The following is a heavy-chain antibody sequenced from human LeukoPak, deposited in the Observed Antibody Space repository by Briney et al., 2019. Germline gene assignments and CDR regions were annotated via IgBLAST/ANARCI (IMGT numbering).Heavy chain of an antibody. Sequence: GGSLRLSCAASGFTVSSNYMTWVRQAPGKGLEWVPVIYSDRSTFYADSVKGRFTISRDNSKNTLYLQMNSLRAEDTAVYYCARDSGRFDVFDIWGQGTMVTVSS. CDR3: ARDSGRFDVFDI. CDR2: IYSDRST. D-gene: IGHD3-10*01. CDR1: GFTVSSNY. V-gene: IGHV3-53*01. J-gene: IGHJ3*02.